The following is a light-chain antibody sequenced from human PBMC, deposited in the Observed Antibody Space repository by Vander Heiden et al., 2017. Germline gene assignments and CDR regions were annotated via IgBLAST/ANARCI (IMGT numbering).Light chain of an antibody. Sequence: DIVLTQSPGTLSLSPGERATLSCRASQSVSRNWLAWYQQKPGQAPRLFIFDASSRATDIPDRFSGSGSGTDFALTISRLEPEDFAVYYCQQYGTSPWTFGPGTKVEIK. CDR3: QQYGTSPWT. CDR1: QSVSRNW. V-gene: IGKV3-20*01. CDR2: DAS. J-gene: IGKJ1*01.